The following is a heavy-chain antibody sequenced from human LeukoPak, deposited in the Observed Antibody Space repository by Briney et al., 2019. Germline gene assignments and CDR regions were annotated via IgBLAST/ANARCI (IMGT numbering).Heavy chain of an antibody. V-gene: IGHV4-34*01. CDR2: INHSGST. J-gene: IGHJ6*02. Sequence: SETLSLTCAVYGGSFSGYYWSWIRQPPGKGLEWIGEINHSGSTNYNPSLKSRVTISVDTSKNQFSLKLSSVTAADTAVYYCARWTYYYYGMDVWGQGTTVTVSS. CDR1: GGSFSGYY. D-gene: IGHD3/OR15-3a*01. CDR3: ARWTYYYYGMDV.